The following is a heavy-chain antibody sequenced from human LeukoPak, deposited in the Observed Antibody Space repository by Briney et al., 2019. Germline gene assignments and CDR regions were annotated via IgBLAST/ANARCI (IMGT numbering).Heavy chain of an antibody. CDR3: AKDGSSLRYFDWLFQENWFDP. CDR2: ISYDGSNK. CDR1: GYSVNSDG. Sequence: GRPMRHTSAAYGYSVNSDGMRSVNQAPGKGLEWVAVISYDGSNKYYADSVKGRFTISRDNSKNTLYLQMNSLRAEDTAVYYCAKDGSSLRYFDWLFQENWFDPWGQGTLVTVSS. V-gene: IGHV3-30*18. D-gene: IGHD3-9*01. J-gene: IGHJ5*02.